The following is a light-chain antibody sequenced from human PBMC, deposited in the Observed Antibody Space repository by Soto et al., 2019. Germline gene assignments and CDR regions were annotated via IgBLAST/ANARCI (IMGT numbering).Light chain of an antibody. J-gene: IGKJ5*01. Sequence: EIVLTQSPATLSLSPGERATLSCRAGQSVSSTLAWYQQKPGQAPRLLIYGASTRATGVPARFSGSGSETEFTLTISSLQSEDFAVYYCQQYYDWPITFGQGTRLEIK. CDR3: QQYYDWPIT. CDR2: GAS. V-gene: IGKV3-15*01. CDR1: QSVSST.